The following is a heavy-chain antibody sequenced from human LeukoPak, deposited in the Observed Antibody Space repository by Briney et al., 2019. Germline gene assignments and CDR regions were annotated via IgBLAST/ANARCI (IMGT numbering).Heavy chain of an antibody. J-gene: IGHJ3*02. V-gene: IGHV3-23*01. CDR2: IAGGGSST. CDR3: VKDPDPRYCSSTSCSPI. D-gene: IGHD2-2*01. Sequence: GGSLRLSCAVSGLTFNNYAMSWVRQAPGKGPEWVSVIAGGGSSTYYADSVKGRFTISRDNSKNTLYLQMNSLRVEDTAVYYCVKDPDPRYCSSTSCSPIWGQGTMVTVSS. CDR1: GLTFNNYA.